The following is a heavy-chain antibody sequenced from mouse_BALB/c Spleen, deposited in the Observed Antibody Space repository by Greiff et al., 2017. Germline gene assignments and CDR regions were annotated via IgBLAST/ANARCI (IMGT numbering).Heavy chain of an antibody. CDR2: INPSNGGT. D-gene: IGHD1-1*01. V-gene: IGHV1S81*02. J-gene: IGHJ4*01. CDR1: GYTFTSYY. Sequence: QVQLQQSGAELVKPGASVKLSCKASGYTFTSYYMYWVKQRPGQGLEWIGEINPSNGGTNFNEKFKSKATLTVDKSSSTAYMQLSSLTSEDSAVYYCTRWGDYYGSSLYAMDYWGQGTSFTVSS. CDR3: TRWGDYYGSSLYAMDY.